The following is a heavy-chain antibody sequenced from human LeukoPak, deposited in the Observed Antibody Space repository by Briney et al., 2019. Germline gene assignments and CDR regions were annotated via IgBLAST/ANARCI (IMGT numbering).Heavy chain of an antibody. V-gene: IGHV3-21*01. CDR3: ARDLFDY. CDR1: GFTFNTYA. J-gene: IGHJ4*02. CDR2: ISSSGNHI. Sequence: PGGSLRLSCAASGFTFNTYAMGWVRQAPGKGLEWASSISSSGNHIYYAESVKGRFTISTDNAKNSLYLQMNSLRAEDTAVYYCARDLFDYWGQGTLVTVSS.